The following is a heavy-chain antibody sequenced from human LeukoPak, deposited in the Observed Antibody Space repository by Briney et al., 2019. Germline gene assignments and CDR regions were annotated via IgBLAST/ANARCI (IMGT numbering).Heavy chain of an antibody. D-gene: IGHD5-24*01. CDR3: ASSERWLQLCFDY. Sequence: GGSLRLSCAASGFTFSSYEMNWVRQAPGKGLEWVSYISSSGSTIYYADSVKGRFTISRDNAKNSLYLQMNSLRAEDTAVYYCASSERWLQLCFDYWGQETLVTVSS. CDR2: ISSSGSTI. CDR1: GFTFSSYE. V-gene: IGHV3-48*03. J-gene: IGHJ4*02.